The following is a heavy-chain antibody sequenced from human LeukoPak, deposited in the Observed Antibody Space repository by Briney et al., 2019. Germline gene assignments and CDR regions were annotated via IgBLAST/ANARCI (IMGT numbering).Heavy chain of an antibody. CDR2: IYYSGST. CDR3: ARHIAAAGINWFDP. Sequence: SETLSLTCTVSGGSISSYYWSWIRQPPGKGLEWIGYIYYSGSTNYNPSLKIRVTISVYTSKNQFSLKLSSVTAADTAVYYCARHIAAAGINWFDPWGQGTLVTVSS. J-gene: IGHJ5*02. D-gene: IGHD6-13*01. CDR1: GGSISSYY. V-gene: IGHV4-59*08.